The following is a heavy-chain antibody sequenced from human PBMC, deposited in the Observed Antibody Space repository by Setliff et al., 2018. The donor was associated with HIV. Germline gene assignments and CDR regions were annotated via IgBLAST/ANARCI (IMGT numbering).Heavy chain of an antibody. D-gene: IGHD2-2*01. J-gene: IGHJ4*02. V-gene: IGHV4-34*01. CDR3: ARGHPIVPTGLVSFYFDH. CDR2: IDHSGST. Sequence: NPSETLSLTCAVYGGSFSGYHWSWIRQSPGKGLEWIGEIDHSGSTDDNPSLKSQVTISVDTSKNQFSLKLSSVSAADTAVYYCARGHPIVPTGLVSFYFDHWGQGTLVTVSS. CDR1: GGSFSGYH.